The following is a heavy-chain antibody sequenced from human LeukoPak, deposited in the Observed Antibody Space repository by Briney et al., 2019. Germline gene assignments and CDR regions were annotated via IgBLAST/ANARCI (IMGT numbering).Heavy chain of an antibody. CDR2: ISSSGTTR. Sequence: PGGSLRLSCAAKGFTLSIYEMNWVRQAPGKGLEWISYISSSGTTRYYADSVKGRFTISRDNAKNSLYLQMNSLRAEDTAVYYCAELGITMIGGVWGKGTTVTISS. CDR1: GFTLSIYE. J-gene: IGHJ6*04. CDR3: AELGITMIGGV. V-gene: IGHV3-48*03. D-gene: IGHD3-10*02.